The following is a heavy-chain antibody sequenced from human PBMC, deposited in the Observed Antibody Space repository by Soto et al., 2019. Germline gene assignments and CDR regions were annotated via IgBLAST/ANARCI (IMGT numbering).Heavy chain of an antibody. CDR2: IIPILGIA. V-gene: IGHV1-69*08. CDR3: AREDSGYGVDY. CDR1: GGTFSSYT. D-gene: IGHD5-12*01. J-gene: IGHJ4*01. Sequence: QVQLVQSGAEVKKPGSSVKVSCKASGGTFSSYTISWVRQAPGQGLEWMGRIIPILGIANYAQKFQGRVTITADKSTSTAYMELSSLRSEDTAVYYCAREDSGYGVDYWGHGTLVTVSP.